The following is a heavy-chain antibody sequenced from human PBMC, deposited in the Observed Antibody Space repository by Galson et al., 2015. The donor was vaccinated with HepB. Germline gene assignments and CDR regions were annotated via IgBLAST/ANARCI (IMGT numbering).Heavy chain of an antibody. V-gene: IGHV1-69*13. CDR1: GGTFSSYA. Sequence: SVKASCKASGGTFSSYAISWVRQAPRQGLEWMGGIIPIFGTANYAQKFQGRVTITADESTSTAYMELSSLRSEDTAVYYCARTGIAARRPYYYYMDVWGKGTTVTVSS. CDR3: ARTGIAARRPYYYYMDV. J-gene: IGHJ6*03. D-gene: IGHD6-6*01. CDR2: IIPIFGTA.